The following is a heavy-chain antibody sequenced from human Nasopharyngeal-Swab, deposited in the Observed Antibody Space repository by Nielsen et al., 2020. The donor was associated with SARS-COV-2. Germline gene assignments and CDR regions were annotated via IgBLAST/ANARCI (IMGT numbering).Heavy chain of an antibody. CDR2: IYYTGST. D-gene: IGHD3-16*02. CDR1: GGSIGTYY. CDR3: ARQDVSGSYRFMVY. V-gene: IGHV4-59*08. Sequence: SETLSLTCTVSGGSIGTYYWSWIRQPPGKGLEWIGYIYYTGSTMCNPSLKGRVTLSVDTSENQFSLRLTSVTAADSAVYYCARQDVSGSYRFMVYWGQGTLVTVSS. J-gene: IGHJ4*02.